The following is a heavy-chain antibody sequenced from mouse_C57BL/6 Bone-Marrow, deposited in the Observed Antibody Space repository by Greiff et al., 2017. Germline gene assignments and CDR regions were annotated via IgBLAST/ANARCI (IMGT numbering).Heavy chain of an antibody. V-gene: IGHV1-39*01. CDR1: GYSFTDYN. J-gene: IGHJ1*01. D-gene: IGHD1-1*01. CDR2: INPKYGTT. CDR3: ASSDCDGSSYWYFDV. Sequence: EVKMMESGPELVKPGASVKISCKASGYSFTDYNMNWVKQSNGKSLEWIGVINPKYGTTSYNQKFKGKATLTVDQSSSTSYMQLDSLTSEDSAVYYCASSDCDGSSYWYFDVWGAGTTVTVSS.